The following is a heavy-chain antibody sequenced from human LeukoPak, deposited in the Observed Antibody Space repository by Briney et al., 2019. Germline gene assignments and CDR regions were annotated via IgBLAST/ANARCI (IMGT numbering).Heavy chain of an antibody. V-gene: IGHV3-23*01. CDR2: ISGSGGST. J-gene: IGHJ4*02. Sequence: PGGSVRLSCAASGFTFSSYAMSWVRQAPGKGLEWVSAISGSGGSTYYADSVKGRFTISRDNSKNTLYLQMNSLRAEDTAVYYCAKARDYYGSGSYYSRNYYFDYWGQGTLVTVSS. CDR1: GFTFSSYA. D-gene: IGHD3-10*01. CDR3: AKARDYYGSGSYYSRNYYFDY.